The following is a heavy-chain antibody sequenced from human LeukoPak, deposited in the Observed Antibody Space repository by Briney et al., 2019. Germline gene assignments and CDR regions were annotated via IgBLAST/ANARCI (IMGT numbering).Heavy chain of an antibody. D-gene: IGHD5-18*01. CDR2: IYSGGST. Sequence: GGSLRLSCAASGFTVSSNYMSWVRQAPGKGLEWVSVIYSGGSTYYADSVKGRFTISRDNSKNTLYLQMNSLRAEDTAVYYCAAREVDTATVAYWGQGTLVTVSS. J-gene: IGHJ4*02. CDR3: AAREVDTATVAY. V-gene: IGHV3-66*01. CDR1: GFTVSSNY.